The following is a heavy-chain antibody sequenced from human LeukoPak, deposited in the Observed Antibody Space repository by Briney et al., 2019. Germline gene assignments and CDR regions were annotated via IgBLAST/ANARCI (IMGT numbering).Heavy chain of an antibody. J-gene: IGHJ4*02. CDR3: ARGSDYGDLRQFEY. Sequence: SETLSLTCTFSGGFINKYYWSWLRQPPGKGLEWIGYIYYRGSTNYNPSLKSRVTFSVDTSKNQFSLKLNSVTAADTAVYYCARGSDYGDLRQFEYSGQGTLVTVSS. D-gene: IGHD4-17*01. V-gene: IGHV4-59*01. CDR2: IYYRGST. CDR1: GGFINKYY.